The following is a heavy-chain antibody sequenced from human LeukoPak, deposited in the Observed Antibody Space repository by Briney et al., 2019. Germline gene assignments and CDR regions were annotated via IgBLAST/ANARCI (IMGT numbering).Heavy chain of an antibody. CDR3: AREPSSGWYMSRFDP. CDR2: IIPIFGTA. Sequence: SVKASCKASGGTFSSYAISWVRQAPGQGLEWMGGIIPIFGTANYAQKFQGRVTITADKSTSTAYMELSSLRSEDTAVYYCAREPSSGWYMSRFDPWGQGTLVTVSS. CDR1: GGTFSSYA. D-gene: IGHD6-19*01. V-gene: IGHV1-69*06. J-gene: IGHJ5*02.